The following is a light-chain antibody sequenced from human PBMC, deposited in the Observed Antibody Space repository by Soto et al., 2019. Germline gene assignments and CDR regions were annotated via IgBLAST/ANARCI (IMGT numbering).Light chain of an antibody. CDR1: QTINNY. CDR3: QQSYTTPYS. V-gene: IGKV1-39*01. J-gene: IGKJ2*01. Sequence: DIQMTQSPSSLSASVGDRVSITCRPSQTINNYLSWYQQKPGRAPRLLIYAVSRLQSGVPSRFSGSGSGTDFTLTISCLQPDDFAIYYCQQSYTTPYSFGQGTRLDIK. CDR2: AVS.